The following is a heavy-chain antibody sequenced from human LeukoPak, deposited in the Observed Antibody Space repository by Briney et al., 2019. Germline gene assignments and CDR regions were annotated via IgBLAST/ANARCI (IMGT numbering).Heavy chain of an antibody. Sequence: QPGRSLRLSCAASGFTFSSYGMHWVRQAPGKGLEWVAVISYDGSNKYYADSVKGRFTISRDNSKNTLYLQMNSLRAEDTAVYYCAKDLYSAGATAFDYGMDVWGQGTTVTVSS. J-gene: IGHJ6*02. CDR2: ISYDGSNK. CDR3: AKDLYSAGATAFDYGMDV. D-gene: IGHD1-26*01. CDR1: GFTFSSYG. V-gene: IGHV3-30*18.